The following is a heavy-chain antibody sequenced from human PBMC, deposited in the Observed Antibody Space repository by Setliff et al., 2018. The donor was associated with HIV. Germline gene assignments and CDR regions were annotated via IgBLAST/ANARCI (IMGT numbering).Heavy chain of an antibody. Sequence: PSETLSLTCTVSGGSMNIHYWSWVRQPPGKGLEWIGHIYTSGSTNYNPSLQSRVTMSLDTSKNQFSLRLSTVTAADTAVYYCARDNYYNFWSGYWGMDVWGQGTTVTVSS. CDR1: GGSMNIHY. D-gene: IGHD3-3*01. CDR2: IYTSGST. V-gene: IGHV4-4*08. CDR3: ARDNYYNFWSGYWGMDV. J-gene: IGHJ6*02.